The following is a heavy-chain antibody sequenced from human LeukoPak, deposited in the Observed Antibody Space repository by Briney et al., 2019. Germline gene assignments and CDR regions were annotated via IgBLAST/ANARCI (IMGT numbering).Heavy chain of an antibody. Sequence: ASVKVSCKASGGTFSIYAISWVLHAPGQGLELMGRIIPISGTANYAQKFQGRVTITADKSTSTAYMELSSLRSEDTAVYYCARAAAYCGGDCYPDAFDIWGQGTMVTVSS. CDR3: ARAAAYCGGDCYPDAFDI. D-gene: IGHD2-21*02. CDR2: IIPISGTA. J-gene: IGHJ3*02. V-gene: IGHV1-69*06. CDR1: GGTFSIYA.